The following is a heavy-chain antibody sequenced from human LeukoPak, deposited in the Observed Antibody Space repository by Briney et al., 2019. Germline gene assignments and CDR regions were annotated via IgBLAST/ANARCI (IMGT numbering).Heavy chain of an antibody. CDR1: GYTFTSYG. CDR3: ARVGAFDYDSSSPIKGAFDI. Sequence: ASVKVSCKASGYTFTSYGISWVRQAPGQGLEWMGWISAYNGNTNYAQKLQGRVTMTTDTSTSTAYMELRSLRSDDTAVYYCARVGAFDYDSSSPIKGAFDIWGQGTMVTVS. V-gene: IGHV1-18*01. CDR2: ISAYNGNT. J-gene: IGHJ3*02. D-gene: IGHD3-22*01.